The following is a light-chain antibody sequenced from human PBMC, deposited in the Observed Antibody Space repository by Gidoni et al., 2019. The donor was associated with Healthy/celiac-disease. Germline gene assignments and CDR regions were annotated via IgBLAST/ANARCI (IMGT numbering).Light chain of an antibody. CDR1: QSVLYSSNNKTY. CDR3: QQYYSTPLT. CDR2: WAS. V-gene: IGKV4-1*01. Sequence: DIVMTQSPHSLAVSLGERATLNCKSSQSVLYSSNNKTYLAWYQQKPGQPPKLLIYWASTRESGVPDRFSGSGSGTDFTLTISSLQAEDVAVYYCQQYYSTPLTFGPGTKVDIK. J-gene: IGKJ3*01.